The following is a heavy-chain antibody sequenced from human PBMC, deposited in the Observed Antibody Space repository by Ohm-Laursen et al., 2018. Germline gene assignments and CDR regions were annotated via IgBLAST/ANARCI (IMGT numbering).Heavy chain of an antibody. Sequence: GSSVKVSCKASGYTFTGYYMHWVRQAPGQGLEWMGWINPNSGGTNYAQKFQGRVTMTRDTSISTAYMELSRLRSDDTAVYYCAMTYYDILTGYSLWGQGTLVTVSS. CDR3: AMTYYDILTGYSL. CDR2: INPNSGGT. D-gene: IGHD3-9*01. V-gene: IGHV1-2*02. CDR1: GYTFTGYY. J-gene: IGHJ4*02.